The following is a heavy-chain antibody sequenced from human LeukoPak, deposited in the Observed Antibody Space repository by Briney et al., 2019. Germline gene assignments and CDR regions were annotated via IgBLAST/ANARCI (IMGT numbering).Heavy chain of an antibody. D-gene: IGHD2-2*01. Sequence: SETLSLTCAVYGGPFSGYYWSWIRRPPGKGLEWIGEINHSGSTNYNPSLKSRVTISVDTSKNQFSPKLSSVTAADTAVYYCARRPKRRGIKGYCSSTSCYQTNAFDIWGQGTMVTVSS. CDR3: ARRPKRRGIKGYCSSTSCYQTNAFDI. CDR1: GGPFSGYY. CDR2: INHSGST. V-gene: IGHV4-34*01. J-gene: IGHJ3*02.